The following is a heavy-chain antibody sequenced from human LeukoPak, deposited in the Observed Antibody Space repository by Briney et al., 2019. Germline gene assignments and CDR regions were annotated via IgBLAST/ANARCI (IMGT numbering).Heavy chain of an antibody. CDR3: ARDQTYDFRSNSEAFDI. J-gene: IGHJ3*02. Sequence: SGGSLRLSCAASGFTFSSYWMHWVRQAPGKGLVRVSLINSDGSSTSYADSVKGRFTISRDNAKNTLYLQMNSLRAEDTAVYYCARDQTYDFRSNSEAFDIWGQGTMVTVSS. D-gene: IGHD3-3*01. CDR1: GFTFSSYW. CDR2: INSDGSST. V-gene: IGHV3-74*01.